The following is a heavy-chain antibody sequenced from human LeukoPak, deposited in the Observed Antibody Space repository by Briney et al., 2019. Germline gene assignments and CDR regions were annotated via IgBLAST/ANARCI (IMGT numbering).Heavy chain of an antibody. CDR3: AKGFTSTALFDY. CDR2: VSGSGEST. CDR1: GFPFSSHA. V-gene: IGHV3-23*01. D-gene: IGHD5-18*01. Sequence: GGSLRLSCAASGFPFSSHAMNWARQAPGRGLEWVSGVSGSGESTYYADSVKGRFTISSDNSKQMLYLQMNSLGAEDTAVYYCAKGFTSTALFDYWGQGTLVTVSS. J-gene: IGHJ4*02.